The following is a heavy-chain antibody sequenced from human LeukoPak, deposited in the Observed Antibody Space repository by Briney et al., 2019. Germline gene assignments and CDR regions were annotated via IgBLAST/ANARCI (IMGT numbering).Heavy chain of an antibody. V-gene: IGHV1-2*02. CDR2: INLNSGGT. J-gene: IGHJ4*02. Sequence: ASVKGSCKPSGYTFTGYYMHWMRQAPGQGLEWMGWINLNSGGTNYAQKFQGRVTMTRDTSISTAYMELSRLRYDDTAVYYCASWAGGNEPVASFDYWGQGTLVTVSS. CDR1: GYTFTGYY. D-gene: IGHD1-14*01. CDR3: ASWAGGNEPVASFDY.